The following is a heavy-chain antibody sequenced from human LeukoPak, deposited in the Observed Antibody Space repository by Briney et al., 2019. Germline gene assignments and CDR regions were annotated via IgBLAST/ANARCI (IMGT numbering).Heavy chain of an antibody. Sequence: ASVKVSCKASGYTFTSYGISWVRQAPGQGLEWMGWISAYNGNTNYAQKLQGRVTMTTDTSTSTAYMELRSLRSDDTAVYYCARAAAHIVAVTALFTWGQGTMVTVSS. J-gene: IGHJ3*01. CDR3: ARAAAHIVAVTALFT. CDR2: ISAYNGNT. V-gene: IGHV1-18*01. D-gene: IGHD2-21*02. CDR1: GYTFTSYG.